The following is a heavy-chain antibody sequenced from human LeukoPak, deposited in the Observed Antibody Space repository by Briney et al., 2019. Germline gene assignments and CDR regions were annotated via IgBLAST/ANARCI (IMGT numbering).Heavy chain of an antibody. D-gene: IGHD3-3*01. CDR1: GGSFSGYY. Sequence: SETLSLTCAVYGGSFSGYYWSWIRQPPGKGLEWSGEINHSGSTNYNPSLKSRVTISVDTSKNQFSLKLSSVPAADTAVYYCARGRLRITILDYMDVWGKGTTVTVSS. CDR2: INHSGST. V-gene: IGHV4-34*01. J-gene: IGHJ6*03. CDR3: ARGRLRITILDYMDV.